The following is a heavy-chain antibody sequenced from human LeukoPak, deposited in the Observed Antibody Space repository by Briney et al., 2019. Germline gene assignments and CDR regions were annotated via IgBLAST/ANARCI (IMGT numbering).Heavy chain of an antibody. J-gene: IGHJ3*02. D-gene: IGHD5-18*01. V-gene: IGHV4-39*01. CDR3: ARHGSIEGYSYPAFDI. CDR2: IYYSGST. Sequence: PSETLSLTCTVSGGSISSSSYYWGWIRQPPGKGLEWIGSIYYSGSTYYNPSLKSRVTISVDTSKNQFSLRLSSVTAADTAVYYCARHGSIEGYSYPAFDIWGQGTMVTVSS. CDR1: GGSISSSSYY.